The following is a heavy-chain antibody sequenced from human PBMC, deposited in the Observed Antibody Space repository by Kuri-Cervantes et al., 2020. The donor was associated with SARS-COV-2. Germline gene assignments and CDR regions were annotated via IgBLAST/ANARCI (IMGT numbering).Heavy chain of an antibody. D-gene: IGHD5-18*01. CDR1: GFTFSSYD. V-gene: IGHV3-23*01. Sequence: GGSLRLSCAASGFTFSSYDMSWVRQAPGKGLEWVSGIGSYGVTTYYADSVKGRFAISRDNSKNTLYLQMNSLRAEDTAVYYCAKDQGDSYGISYFDYWGQGTLVTVSS. CDR2: IGSYGVTT. J-gene: IGHJ4*02. CDR3: AKDQGDSYGISYFDY.